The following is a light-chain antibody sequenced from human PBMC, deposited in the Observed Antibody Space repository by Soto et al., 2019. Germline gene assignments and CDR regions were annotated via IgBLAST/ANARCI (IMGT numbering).Light chain of an antibody. V-gene: IGKV3-15*01. CDR3: QQYNNWPPIT. J-gene: IGKJ5*01. Sequence: EIGLTQSPATLSLSPGERATLSCRASQSVSSYLAWYQQKPGQAPRLLIYGASTRATGIPARFSGSGSGTEFTLTISSLQSEDFAVYYCQQYNNWPPITFGQGTRLEI. CDR1: QSVSSY. CDR2: GAS.